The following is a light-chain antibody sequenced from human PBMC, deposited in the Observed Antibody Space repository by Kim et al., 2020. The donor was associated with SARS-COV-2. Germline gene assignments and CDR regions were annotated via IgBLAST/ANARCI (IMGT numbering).Light chain of an antibody. V-gene: IGLV3-1*01. CDR1: ELGHIY. J-gene: IGLJ2*01. CDR3: QAWDSSTAVV. CDR2: QDS. Sequence: VSPGQTAIITWSGDELGHIYTTWCKQTPCQSPVLVMYQDSQRPSGIPERFAGSDSGNTATLTISGTQAMDEADYYCQAWDSSTAVVFGGGTQLTVL.